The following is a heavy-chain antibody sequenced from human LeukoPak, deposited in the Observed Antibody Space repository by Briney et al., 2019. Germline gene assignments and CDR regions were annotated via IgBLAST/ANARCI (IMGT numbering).Heavy chain of an antibody. CDR1: GGSISSSSYY. J-gene: IGHJ6*02. D-gene: IGHD1-26*01. CDR3: ARDAWERAPPYGMDV. V-gene: IGHV4-39*07. CDR2: IYYSGST. Sequence: SETLSLTCTVSGGSISSSSYYWGWTRQPPGKGLEWIGSIYYSGSTYYNPSLKSRVTISVDTSKNQFSLKLSSVTAADTAVYYCARDAWERAPPYGMDVWGQGTTVTVSS.